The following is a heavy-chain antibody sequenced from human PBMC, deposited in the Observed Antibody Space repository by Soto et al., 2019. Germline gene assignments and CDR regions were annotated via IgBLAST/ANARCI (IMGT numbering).Heavy chain of an antibody. D-gene: IGHD3-3*01. CDR3: ARGHSEFGGGYPYRNWFDP. J-gene: IGHJ5*02. CDR1: SGSISSSNW. Sequence: HVQLQESGPGLVKPSGTLSLTCAVSSGSISSSNWWSWVRQPPGKGLEWIGENYHSGSTNYNPSLKSRATIAVDKSKNQLPLNLSAVSAADTAVYSCARGHSEFGGGYPYRNWFDPWGQGTLVTVSS. V-gene: IGHV4-4*02. CDR2: NYHSGST.